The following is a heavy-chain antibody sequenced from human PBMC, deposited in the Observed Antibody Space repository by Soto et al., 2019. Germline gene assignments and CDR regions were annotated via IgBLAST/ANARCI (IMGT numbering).Heavy chain of an antibody. CDR3: AKDLWSPDDIVVVPAAMDTDYYYYYMDV. V-gene: IGHV3-23*01. Sequence: PGGSLRLSCAASGFTFSSYAMSWVRQAPGKGLEWVSAISGSGGSTYYADSVKGRFTISRDNSKNTLYLQMNSLRAEDTAVYYCAKDLWSPDDIVVVPAAMDTDYYYYYMDVWGKGTTVTVSS. CDR2: ISGSGGST. J-gene: IGHJ6*03. D-gene: IGHD2-2*01. CDR1: GFTFSSYA.